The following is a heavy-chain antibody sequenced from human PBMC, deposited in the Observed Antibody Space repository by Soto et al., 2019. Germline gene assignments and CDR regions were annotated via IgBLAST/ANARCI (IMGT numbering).Heavy chain of an antibody. CDR1: GCTFTSYD. J-gene: IGHJ6*02. CDR2: MNPNSGNT. V-gene: IGHV1-8*01. CDR3: AREYSSSWYGYYYYGMDV. D-gene: IGHD6-13*01. Sequence: QVQLVQSGAEVKKPGASVKDSCKASGCTFTSYDINWVRQATGQGLERMGWMNPNSGNTGYAQKFQGRVTMTRNTSISTAYMELSSLRSEDTAVYYCAREYSSSWYGYYYYGMDVWGQGTTVTVSS.